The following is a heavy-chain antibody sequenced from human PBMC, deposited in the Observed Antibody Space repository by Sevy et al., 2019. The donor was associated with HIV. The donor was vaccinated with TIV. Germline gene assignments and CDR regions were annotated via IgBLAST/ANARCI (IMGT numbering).Heavy chain of an antibody. J-gene: IGHJ3*02. D-gene: IGHD1-26*01. CDR3: ASLELLDAFDI. Sequence: GGSLRLSCAASGFTFSSYAMHWVRQAPGKGLEWVAVISYDGSNKYYADSVKGRFTISRDNSKNTLYLQMNSLRAEDTAVYYWASLELLDAFDIWGQGTMVTVSS. CDR2: ISYDGSNK. CDR1: GFTFSSYA. V-gene: IGHV3-30-3*01.